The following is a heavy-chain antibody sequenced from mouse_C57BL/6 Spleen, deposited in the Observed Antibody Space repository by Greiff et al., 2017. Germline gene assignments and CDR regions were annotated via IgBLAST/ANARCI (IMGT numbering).Heavy chain of an antibody. CDR3: ALTTTFAY. J-gene: IGHJ3*01. D-gene: IGHD1-1*01. CDR1: GYTFTSYW. V-gene: IGHV1-69*01. CDR2: IDPSDSYT. Sequence: QVQLQQSGAELVMPGASVKLSCKASGYTFTSYWMHWVKQRPGQGLEWIGEIDPSDSYTNYNQKFKGKSTLTVDKSSSTAYMQRSSLTSEDSAVYYCALTTTFAYWGQGTLVTVSA.